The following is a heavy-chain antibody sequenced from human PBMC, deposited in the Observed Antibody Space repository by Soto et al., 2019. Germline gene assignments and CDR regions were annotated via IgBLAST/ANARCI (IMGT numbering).Heavy chain of an antibody. V-gene: IGHV4-30-2*01. Sequence: SETLSLTCAVSGGSISSGGYSWSWIRQPPGKGLEWIGYIYHSGSTYYNPSLKSRVTISVDRSKNQFSLKLSSVTAADTAVYYWARVGGSGWYWDYWGQGTLVTVSS. CDR3: ARVGGSGWYWDY. D-gene: IGHD6-19*01. CDR1: GGSISSGGYS. CDR2: IYHSGST. J-gene: IGHJ4*02.